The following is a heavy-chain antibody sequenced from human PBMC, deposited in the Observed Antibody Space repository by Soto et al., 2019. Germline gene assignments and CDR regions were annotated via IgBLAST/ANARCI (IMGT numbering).Heavy chain of an antibody. Sequence: QITLKESGPTLVKPTQTLTLTCTFSGFSLSSTRMAVGWIRQPPGKALEWLALIYWDDDKRYSPFLKSRLTITKDTSKNQVVLTMANMDTVDTARYYWAYIVVAGLGYYFDYWGQGTLVTVSS. V-gene: IGHV2-5*02. CDR1: GFSLSSTRMA. CDR3: AYIVVAGLGYYFDY. CDR2: IYWDDDK. J-gene: IGHJ4*02. D-gene: IGHD6-19*01.